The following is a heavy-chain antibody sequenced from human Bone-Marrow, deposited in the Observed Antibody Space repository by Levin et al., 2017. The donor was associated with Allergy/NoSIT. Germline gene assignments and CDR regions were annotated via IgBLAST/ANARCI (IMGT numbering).Heavy chain of an antibody. CDR1: GFTFSSYA. Sequence: GESLKISCAASGFTFSSYAMSWVRQAPGKGLEWVSAISGSGGSTYYADSVKGRFTISRDNSKNTLYLQMNSLRAEDTAVYYCAKGPGRIAARLGWFDPWGQGTLVTVSS. V-gene: IGHV3-23*01. CDR2: ISGSGGST. D-gene: IGHD6-6*01. J-gene: IGHJ5*02. CDR3: AKGPGRIAARLGWFDP.